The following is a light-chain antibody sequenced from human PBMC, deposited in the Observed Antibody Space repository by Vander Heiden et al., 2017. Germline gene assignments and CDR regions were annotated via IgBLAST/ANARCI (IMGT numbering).Light chain of an antibody. V-gene: IGLV3-21*02. Sequence: SYLLTQPPPASVAQGHTAKITFGGKDIGSKGVHWYQQRPGPAPVLVVYDDSDRPSGIPDRFSGSNSGNAATLTISRVEAGDEADYYCQVWDSTTDHRVFGAGTKVTVL. CDR3: QVWDSTTDHRV. CDR1: DIGSKG. J-gene: IGLJ1*01. CDR2: DDS.